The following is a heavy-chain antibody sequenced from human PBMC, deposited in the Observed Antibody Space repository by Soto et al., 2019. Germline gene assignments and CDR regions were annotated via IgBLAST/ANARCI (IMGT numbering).Heavy chain of an antibody. D-gene: IGHD6-13*01. J-gene: IGHJ4*02. CDR2: ISYDGGNQ. CDR3: ARGPIAQTSFIDH. Sequence: LRLSCEASGFTFSSYPMHWVRQAPGKGLEWVTVISYDGGNQYYADSVKGRFTISRDNSKDTLYLQMHSLRSDDTAVYFCARGPIAQTSFIDHWGQGTLVTVSS. V-gene: IGHV3-30-3*01. CDR1: GFTFSSYP.